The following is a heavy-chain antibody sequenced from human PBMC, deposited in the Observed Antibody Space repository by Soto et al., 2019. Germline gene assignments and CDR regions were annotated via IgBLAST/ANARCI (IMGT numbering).Heavy chain of an antibody. V-gene: IGHV3-30-3*01. CDR1: GFTFSSYA. J-gene: IGHJ6*02. D-gene: IGHD6-6*01. CDR2: ISYDGSNK. Sequence: GGSLRLSCAASGFTFSSYAMHWVRQAPGKGLEWVAVISYDGSNKYYADSVKGRFTISRDNSKNTLYLQMNSLRAEDTAVYYCARVEVGQLGRYYYYGMDVWGQGTTVTVSS. CDR3: ARVEVGQLGRYYYYGMDV.